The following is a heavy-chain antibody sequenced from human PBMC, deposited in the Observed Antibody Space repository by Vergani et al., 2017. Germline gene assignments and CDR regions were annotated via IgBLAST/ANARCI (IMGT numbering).Heavy chain of an antibody. Sequence: EVQLVQSGAEVKKAGESLKISCKGSGYSFTNYWIGWVRQMPGKGLEWVGIIYPGDSDTRYSPSFQGQVTISADKSISTAYLQLSSLKASDTAMYYCARHGGEIVVVPAAIREGNTFLYSDYYYMDVWGKGTTVTVSS. CDR3: ARHGGEIVVVPAAIREGNTFLYSDYYYMDV. D-gene: IGHD2-2*02. J-gene: IGHJ6*03. CDR1: GYSFTNYW. CDR2: IYPGDSDT. V-gene: IGHV5-51*01.